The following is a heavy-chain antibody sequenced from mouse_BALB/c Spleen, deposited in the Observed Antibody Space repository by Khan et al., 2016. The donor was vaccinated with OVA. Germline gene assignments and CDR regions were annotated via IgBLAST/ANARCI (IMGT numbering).Heavy chain of an antibody. CDR2: IYPGDVNT. J-gene: IGHJ3*01. V-gene: IGHV1S56*01. D-gene: IGHD2-1*01. CDR3: AREGYYGNYRAWFAY. Sequence: QVQLKQSGPELVKPGASVRISCKASGYTFTTYYINWVKQRPGQGLEWIGWIYPGDVNTKYNEKFKGKATLTADKSSNTAYMQVSSLTSDDSAVYFFAREGYYGNYRAWFAYWGQGTLVTVST. CDR1: GYTFTTYY.